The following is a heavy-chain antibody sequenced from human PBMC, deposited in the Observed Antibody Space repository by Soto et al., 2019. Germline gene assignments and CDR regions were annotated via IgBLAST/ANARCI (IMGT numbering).Heavy chain of an antibody. CDR1: GFTFSSYW. CDR2: INSDGSSA. J-gene: IGHJ6*02. Sequence: GGSLRLSCAASGFTFSSYWMHWVRQAPGKGLVWVSRINSDGSSATYADSVKGRFTVSRDNAKNSLYLQMNSLRAEDTAVYYCARDLPTNGDGMDVWGQGTTVTVSS. V-gene: IGHV3-74*01. CDR3: ARDLPTNGDGMDV. D-gene: IGHD2-8*01.